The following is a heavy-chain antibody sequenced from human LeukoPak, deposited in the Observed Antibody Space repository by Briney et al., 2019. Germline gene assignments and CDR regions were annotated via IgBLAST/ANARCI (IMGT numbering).Heavy chain of an antibody. D-gene: IGHD3-10*01. V-gene: IGHV1-2*02. CDR2: ISPNNGDT. CDR1: GYTFTDSY. Sequence: GASVKVSCKPSGYTFTDSYIHWVRQAPGVGLQWMGWISPNNGDTKYAEDFQDRVTMTRDTSIGTAYMELTGLTPDDTAVYYCVRSPIGASAYWGRGTLVTVSS. J-gene: IGHJ4*02. CDR3: VRSPIGASAY.